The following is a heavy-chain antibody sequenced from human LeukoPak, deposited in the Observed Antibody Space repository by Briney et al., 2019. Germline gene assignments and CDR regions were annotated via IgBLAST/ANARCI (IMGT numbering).Heavy chain of an antibody. D-gene: IGHD3-10*01. CDR2: ISSSSSYI. Sequence: GGPLRLSCAASGFTFSSYSMNWVRQAPGKGLEWVSSISSSSSYIYYADSVKGRFTISRDNAKSSLYLQMNSLRAEDTAVYYCARGVPRYYGSGSSHFDYWGQGTLVTVSS. CDR1: GFTFSSYS. J-gene: IGHJ4*02. V-gene: IGHV3-21*01. CDR3: ARGVPRYYGSGSSHFDY.